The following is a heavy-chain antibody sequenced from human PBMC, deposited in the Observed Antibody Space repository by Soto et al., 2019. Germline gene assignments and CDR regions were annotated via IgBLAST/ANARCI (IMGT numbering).Heavy chain of an antibody. CDR2: ISGGGINT. CDR1: GFIFSNHA. V-gene: IGHV3-23*01. J-gene: IGHJ4*02. D-gene: IGHD6-19*01. Sequence: EVQLLESGGGLVQPGGSLRLSCAASGFIFSNHAMTWVRQAPGKGLEWVSSISGGGINTYYADSVKGRCTISRDNSKNTLYLQMNSLSAEDTATYYCAKDTKIIGWYYFDDWGQGTLVTVSS. CDR3: AKDTKIIGWYYFDD.